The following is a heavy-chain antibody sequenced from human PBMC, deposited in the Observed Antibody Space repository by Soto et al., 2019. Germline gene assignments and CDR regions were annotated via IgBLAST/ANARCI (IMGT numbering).Heavy chain of an antibody. Sequence: SETLSRTCAVYGGSFSGYYWSWIRQPPGKGLEWVVEINHSGSTNYNPSLKSRVTISVGTSKNQFSLKMSSVTAADTAVYYCARGVRLLEWLSARGYRDPQYYYYYGMEVWAPGTTVTVSS. CDR2: INHSGST. V-gene: IGHV4-34*01. CDR3: ARGVRLLEWLSARGYRDPQYYYYYGMEV. CDR1: GGSFSGYY. J-gene: IGHJ6*02. D-gene: IGHD3-3*01.